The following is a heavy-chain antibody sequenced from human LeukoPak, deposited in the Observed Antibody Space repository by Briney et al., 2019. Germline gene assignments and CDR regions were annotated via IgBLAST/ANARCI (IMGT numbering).Heavy chain of an antibody. D-gene: IGHD3-16*01. J-gene: IGHJ4*02. Sequence: GGSLRLSCAASGFTFSSYNMHWVRQAPGKGLEWVAYIQFDGSDNSYADSVKGRFTISRDNSKNTVYLQMNSLRAEDTAVYYCARTYAYDATGDRGHWGQGTLVTVSS. V-gene: IGHV3-30*02. CDR3: ARTYAYDATGDRGH. CDR2: IQFDGSDN. CDR1: GFTFSSYN.